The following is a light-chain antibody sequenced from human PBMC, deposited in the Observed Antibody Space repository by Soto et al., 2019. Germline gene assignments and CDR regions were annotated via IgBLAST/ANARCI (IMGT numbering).Light chain of an antibody. J-gene: IGKJ1*01. CDR3: QQYNNWPPA. CDR2: GAS. V-gene: IGKV3-15*01. CDR1: QSVSSN. Sequence: EIVLTQPPGTLSLSPGERATLSCRASQSVSSNLAWYQQKPGQAPRLLIYGASTRATGIPARFSGSGSGTEFTLTISSLQSEDFAVYYCQQYNNWPPAFGQGTKVDI.